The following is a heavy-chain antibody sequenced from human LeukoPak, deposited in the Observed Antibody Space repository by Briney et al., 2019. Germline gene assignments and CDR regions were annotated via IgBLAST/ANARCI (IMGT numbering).Heavy chain of an antibody. J-gene: IGHJ4*02. V-gene: IGHV3-23*01. CDR1: GFTFSSYA. D-gene: IGHD4-17*01. CDR2: ISGSGGST. Sequence: PGGSLRLSCATSGFTFSSYAMSWVRQAPGKGLEWVSAISGSGGSTYYADSVKGRFTISRDNSKNTLYLQMNSLRAEDTAVYYCAKMTTVTINFDYWGQGTLVTVSS. CDR3: AKMTTVTINFDY.